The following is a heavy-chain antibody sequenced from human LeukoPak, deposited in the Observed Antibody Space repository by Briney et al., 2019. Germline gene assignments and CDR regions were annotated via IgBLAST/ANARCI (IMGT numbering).Heavy chain of an antibody. V-gene: IGHV3-48*02. CDR2: ISGNSKTI. CDR3: ARDYRYYDSSGYYSFDY. D-gene: IGHD3-22*01. CDR1: GFTFSSYA. Sequence: QPGGSLRLSCAASGFTFSSYAMNWVRQAPGKGLEWVSYISGNSKTIYYADSVKGRFSISRDNAKNSLYLQMNSLRDEDTAVYYCARDYRYYDSSGYYSFDYRGQGTLVTVSS. J-gene: IGHJ4*02.